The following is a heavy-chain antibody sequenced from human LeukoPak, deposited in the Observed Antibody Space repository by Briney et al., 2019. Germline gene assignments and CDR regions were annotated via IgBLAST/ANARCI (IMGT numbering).Heavy chain of an antibody. J-gene: IGHJ4*02. CDR2: TYYMSMRSKWSN. CDR3: ARSEAYFDY. Sequence: SQTLSLTCAISGDGISIKSAAWNWIRQSPSKGLDWLGRTYYMSMRSKWSNAYAVSVKSRITIHPDTSKNQFSLQLNSVTPEDTAVYYCARSEAYFDYWGQGTLVTVSS. CDR1: GDGISIKSAA. V-gene: IGHV6-1*01.